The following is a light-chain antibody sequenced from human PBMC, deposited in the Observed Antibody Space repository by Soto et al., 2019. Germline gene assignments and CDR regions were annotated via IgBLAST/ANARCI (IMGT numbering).Light chain of an antibody. J-gene: IGKJ4*01. CDR1: QSVRSN. CDR2: DAS. V-gene: IGKV3D-15*01. CDR3: QQYNNWPVT. Sequence: EKVMTQSPATLSVSPGERATLSCGASQSVRSNVAWYQQKPGQPPRLLIYDASTRATGIAARFSGSGSGTEFTLTISGLQSEDFATYYCQQYNNWPVTFGGGTKVDIK.